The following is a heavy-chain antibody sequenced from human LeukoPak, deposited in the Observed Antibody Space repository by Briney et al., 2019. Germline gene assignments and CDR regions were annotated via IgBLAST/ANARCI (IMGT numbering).Heavy chain of an antibody. D-gene: IGHD4-17*01. CDR3: ARNGDYGGY. V-gene: IGHV3-64*01. J-gene: IGHJ4*02. CDR2: ISGNGGNT. CDR1: GFTFSIYA. Sequence: PGGSLRLSCAASGFTFSIYAMHWVRQAPGKGLEYVSGISGNGGNTYYANSVKGRFTISRDNSKNTLYLQMGSLRTEDMAVYYCARNGDYGGYWGQGTLVTVSS.